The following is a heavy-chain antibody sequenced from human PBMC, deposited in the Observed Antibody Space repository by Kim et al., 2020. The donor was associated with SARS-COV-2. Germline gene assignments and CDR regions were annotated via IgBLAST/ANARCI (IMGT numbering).Heavy chain of an antibody. CDR3: AKELRMTTQTSGGDFFDY. V-gene: IGHV3-23*01. D-gene: IGHD4-17*01. Sequence: GGSLRLSCVASGFTFTSYAMNWVRQAPGKGLEWVSGISGGGGSTYYADSVKGRFTISRDSSKNKVYLQMNSLRAEDTAVYYCAKELRMTTQTSGGDFFDYWGRGTLVTVSS. CDR1: GFTFTSYA. J-gene: IGHJ4*02. CDR2: ISGGGGST.